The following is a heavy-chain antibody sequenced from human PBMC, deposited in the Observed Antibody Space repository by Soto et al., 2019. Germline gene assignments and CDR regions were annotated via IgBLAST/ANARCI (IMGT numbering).Heavy chain of an antibody. CDR1: GFTFSTYG. D-gene: IGHD3-10*01. Sequence: QVQLVESGGGVVQPGRSLRLSCAASGFTFSTYGVHWVRQAPGEGLEWVAIISYDGSDIYYAESVKGRFTISRDNSKNTVYLQMNSLRAEDTAVYYCAKGLLWLGEFLSSFDSWGQGTLVTVSS. V-gene: IGHV3-30*18. CDR2: ISYDGSDI. J-gene: IGHJ4*02. CDR3: AKGLLWLGEFLSSFDS.